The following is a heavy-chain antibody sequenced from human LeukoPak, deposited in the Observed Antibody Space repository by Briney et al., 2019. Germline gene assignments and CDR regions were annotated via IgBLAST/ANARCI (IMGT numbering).Heavy chain of an antibody. CDR2: IYYSGST. D-gene: IGHD3-9*01. CDR3: ARQPPDYDILTGYYWRGNYFDY. J-gene: IGHJ4*02. V-gene: IGHV4-39*01. CDR1: GGSFSGYY. Sequence: PSETLSLTCAVYGGSFSGYYWGWIRQPPGKGLEWIGSIYYSGSTYYNPSLKSRVTISVDTSKNQFSLKLSSVTAADTAVYYCARQPPDYDILTGYYWRGNYFDYWGQGTLVTVSS.